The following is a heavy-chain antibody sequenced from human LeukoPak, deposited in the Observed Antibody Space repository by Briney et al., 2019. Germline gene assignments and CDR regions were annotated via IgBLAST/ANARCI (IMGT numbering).Heavy chain of an antibody. V-gene: IGHV3-30*18. CDR3: AKDALISFRGAWSQSDY. Sequence: GGSLRLSCAASGFTFSSYGMHWVRQAPGKGLEWVAVISYDGSNKYYADSVKGRFTISRDNSKNTLFLQMNSLRAEDTAVYYCAKDALISFRGAWSQSDYWGQGTLVTVSS. CDR2: ISYDGSNK. CDR1: GFTFSSYG. J-gene: IGHJ4*02. D-gene: IGHD3-16*02.